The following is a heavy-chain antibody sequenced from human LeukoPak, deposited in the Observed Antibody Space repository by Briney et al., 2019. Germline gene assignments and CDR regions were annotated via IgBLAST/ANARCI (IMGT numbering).Heavy chain of an antibody. D-gene: IGHD1-26*01. V-gene: IGHV3-33*01. J-gene: IGHJ4*02. Sequence: PGGSLRLSCAASGFILSTHGMHWVRQAPGKGLERVAGMWYDGSREDYADSVKGRFTISRDMSKNTLNLQMNSLRVEDTAMFYCARDLSFGSLDFRGQGTLVTDSS. CDR3: ARDLSFGSLDF. CDR2: MWYDGSRE. CDR1: GFILSTHG.